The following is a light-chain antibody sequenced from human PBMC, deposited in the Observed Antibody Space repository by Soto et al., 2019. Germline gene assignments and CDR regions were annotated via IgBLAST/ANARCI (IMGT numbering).Light chain of an antibody. CDR3: ESWDDSLYGAV. Sequence: QSVLTQPPSASGTPGQRVTISCSGSSSNIGTNTINWYQQFPGTAPKLLIYNNDKRPSEVPDRFSASKSGTSASLAISGLQSEDEADYYCESWDDSLYGAVFGGGTKLTVL. CDR1: SSNIGTNT. J-gene: IGLJ2*01. V-gene: IGLV1-44*01. CDR2: NND.